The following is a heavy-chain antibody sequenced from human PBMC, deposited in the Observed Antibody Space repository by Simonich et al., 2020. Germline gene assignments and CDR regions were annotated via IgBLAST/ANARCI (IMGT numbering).Heavy chain of an antibody. V-gene: IGHV1-2*02. Sequence: QVQLVQSGAEVKKPGASVKVSCKASGYTFTGYYMHWVRQAPGQGLELLGGLNPTSGGTNNAQKLQGRVTMTRDTSISTAYMELSRLRSDDTAVYYCARGRLTGDKGAFDIWGQGTMVTVSS. D-gene: IGHD7-27*01. J-gene: IGHJ3*02. CDR3: ARGRLTGDKGAFDI. CDR1: GYTFTGYY. CDR2: LNPTSGGT.